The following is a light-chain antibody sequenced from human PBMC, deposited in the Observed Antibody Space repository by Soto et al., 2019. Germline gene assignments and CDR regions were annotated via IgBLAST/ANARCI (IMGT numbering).Light chain of an antibody. CDR2: DAS. CDR1: QIVSTS. V-gene: IGKV3-11*01. J-gene: IGKJ1*01. Sequence: IVVTQSPATLSLSPGERAALSCRASQIVSTSLAWYQHKPGQAPRLFIYDASKRAPGIPARFSGSGSGTDFTLTISGLEPVDFAVYYCQVRAVWPSFGQGTKVEIK. CDR3: QVRAVWPS.